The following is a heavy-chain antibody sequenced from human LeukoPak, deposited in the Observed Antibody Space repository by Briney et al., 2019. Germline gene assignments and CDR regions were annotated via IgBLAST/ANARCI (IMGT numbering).Heavy chain of an antibody. CDR3: ARGRDIQPKTFDY. V-gene: IGHV4-59*12. CDR1: GGSISSYY. CDR2: IYHSGST. D-gene: IGHD2-15*01. J-gene: IGHJ4*02. Sequence: PSETLSLTCTVSGGSISSYYWSWIRQPPGKGLEWIGYIYHSGSTYYNPSLKSRVTISVDRSKNQFSLKLSSVTAADTAVYYCARGRDIQPKTFDYWGQGTLVTVSS.